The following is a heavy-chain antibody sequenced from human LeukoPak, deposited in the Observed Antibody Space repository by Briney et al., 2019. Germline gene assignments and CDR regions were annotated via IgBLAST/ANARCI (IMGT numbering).Heavy chain of an antibody. Sequence: GGSLRLSCEASGFTFSNYAMNWVRQAPGKGLEWVSAISGSGGRTYSADSVKGRFTISRDNSKNTLYLQMNSLGAEDTAVYYCAKGLDRSAYDHFDYWGQGTLVTVSS. D-gene: IGHD3-22*01. V-gene: IGHV3-23*01. CDR1: GFTFSNYA. CDR2: ISGSGGRT. J-gene: IGHJ4*02. CDR3: AKGLDRSAYDHFDY.